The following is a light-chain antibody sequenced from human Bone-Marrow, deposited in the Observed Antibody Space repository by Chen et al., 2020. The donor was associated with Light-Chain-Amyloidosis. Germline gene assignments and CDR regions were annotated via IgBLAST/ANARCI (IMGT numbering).Light chain of an antibody. Sequence: DIVMTQSPDSLAVSLGERATINCQSSQSVLYSSNNKNYLAWYQLRAGQPPKLLIYWASTRESGVPDRFSGSGSGTDFTLTISSLQAEDVAVYYCQQYYATPLTFGGGTKVEIK. CDR2: WAS. V-gene: IGKV4-1*01. CDR3: QQYYATPLT. J-gene: IGKJ4*01. CDR1: QSVLYSSNNKNY.